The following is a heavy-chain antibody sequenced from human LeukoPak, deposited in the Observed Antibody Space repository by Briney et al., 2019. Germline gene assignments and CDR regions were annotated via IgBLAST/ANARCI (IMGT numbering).Heavy chain of an antibody. CDR2: INPSGGST. V-gene: IGHV1-46*01. CDR3: ARDGSDDGYYYDSSGYYGH. Sequence: GSSVKVSCKASGGTFSNYAISWVRQAPGQGLEWMGIINPSGGSTSYAQKFQGRVTMTRDTTTSTVYMELSSLRSEDTAVYYCARDGSDDGYYYDSSGYYGHWGQGTLVTVSS. D-gene: IGHD3-22*01. J-gene: IGHJ4*02. CDR1: GGTFSNYA.